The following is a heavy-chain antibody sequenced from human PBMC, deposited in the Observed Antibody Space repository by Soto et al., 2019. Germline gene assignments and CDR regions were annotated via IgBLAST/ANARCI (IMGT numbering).Heavy chain of an antibody. J-gene: IGHJ4*02. CDR1: GYTFTVYG. Sequence: SVKVPGTASGYTFTVYGFSWVRQAPGQGLEWMGWISAYNGNTKYAQKIQDRFTMTTDTFPSTAYMELRSLRYEDTAVYYCARDLDGSGSYYTDYWGQGTLVTVSS. D-gene: IGHD3-10*01. V-gene: IGHV1-18*01. CDR3: ARDLDGSGSYYTDY. CDR2: ISAYNGNT.